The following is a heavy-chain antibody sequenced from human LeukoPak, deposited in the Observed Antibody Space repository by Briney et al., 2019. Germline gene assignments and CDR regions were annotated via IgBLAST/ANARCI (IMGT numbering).Heavy chain of an antibody. CDR2: ISAYNGNR. Sequence: ASVKVSCKASGHTSNTYGINWVRQAPGQGLEWMGWISAYNGNRNYAQKFQGRVTMTTAASTSTTYMELRSLRSDDTAVYYCARGRELSPFDVWGQGTTVTVSS. CDR1: GHTSNTYG. J-gene: IGHJ6*02. D-gene: IGHD3-16*02. CDR3: ARGRELSPFDV. V-gene: IGHV1-18*01.